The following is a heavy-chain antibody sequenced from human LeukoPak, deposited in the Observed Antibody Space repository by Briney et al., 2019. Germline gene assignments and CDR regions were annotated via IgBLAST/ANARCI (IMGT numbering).Heavy chain of an antibody. CDR1: GFTMSNNA. D-gene: IGHD1-26*01. Sequence: PGGSLRLSCAASGFTMSNNAMSWVRQAPGKGLEWVSAINGGNSDTNYAESVKGRFTISRDNSKNTLYLQMNSLRAEDTAVYYCGRVGVGATTRVTDYWGQGTLVTVPS. V-gene: IGHV3-23*01. J-gene: IGHJ4*02. CDR3: GRVGVGATTRVTDY. CDR2: INGGNSDT.